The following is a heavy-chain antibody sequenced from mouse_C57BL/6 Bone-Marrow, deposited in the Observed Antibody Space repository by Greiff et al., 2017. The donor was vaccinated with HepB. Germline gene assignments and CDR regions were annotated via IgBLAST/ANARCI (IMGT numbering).Heavy chain of an antibody. CDR1: GFNIKDYY. CDR2: IDPEDGET. J-gene: IGHJ4*01. Sequence: EVKLVESGAELVKPGASVKLSCTASGFNIKDYYMHWVKQRNEQGLEWIGRIDPEDGETKYDPKFQGQATITADTSSNTDYLQLSSLTSEDTAVYYCAREGSHGRNGAMDYWGQGTSVTVSS. CDR3: AREGSHGRNGAMDY. D-gene: IGHD1-1*01. V-gene: IGHV14-2*01.